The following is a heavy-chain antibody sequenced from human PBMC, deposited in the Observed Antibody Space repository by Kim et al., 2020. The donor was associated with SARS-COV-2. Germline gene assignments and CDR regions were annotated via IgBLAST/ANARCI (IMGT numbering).Heavy chain of an antibody. V-gene: IGHV5-10-1*01. Sequence: NYSPPFQGHVTISADKTISTAYLQWSSLKASDTAMYYCARHVAVAGTIDYWGQGTLVTVSS. D-gene: IGHD6-19*01. J-gene: IGHJ4*02. CDR3: ARHVAVAGTIDY.